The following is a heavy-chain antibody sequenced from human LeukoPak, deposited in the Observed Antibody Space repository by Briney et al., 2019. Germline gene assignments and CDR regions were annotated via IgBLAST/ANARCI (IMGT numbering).Heavy chain of an antibody. V-gene: IGHV5-10-1*01. J-gene: IGHJ4*02. CDR3: ARQGSYTTSSFDY. D-gene: IGHD6-6*01. CDR1: GYSFTSYW. CDR2: YVPRDSST. Sequence: GESLKISCTASGYSFTSYWITWVRQVPGKGLEWMGKYVPRDSSTNYSPSFHGHVTISGDKSISTAYLQWNSLKASDTAMYYCARQGSYTTSSFDYWGQGTLVTVSP.